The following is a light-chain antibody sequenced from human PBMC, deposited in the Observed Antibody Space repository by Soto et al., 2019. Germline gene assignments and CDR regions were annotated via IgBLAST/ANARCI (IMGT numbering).Light chain of an antibody. CDR2: KVT. J-gene: IGLJ1*01. CDR1: NSDIGNGYDS. V-gene: IGLV2-14*01. CDR3: FSFTTTSTHV. Sequence: QSALTQPASVSGSPGQSITISCTGSNSDIGNGYDSVSWYQQHPNKAPKLIIYKVTNRPSGVSSRFSGSKSGNTAYLTISGLQVEDEAEYFCFSFTTTSTHVFGTGTQVTVL.